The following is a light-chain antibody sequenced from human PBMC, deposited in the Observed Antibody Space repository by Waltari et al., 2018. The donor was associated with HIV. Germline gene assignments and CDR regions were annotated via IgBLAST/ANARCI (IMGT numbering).Light chain of an antibody. CDR3: SLYMGGGIWV. CDR1: SGSVSASYC. J-gene: IGLJ3*02. V-gene: IGLV8-61*01. CDR2: STY. Sequence: QTVVTQEPSFSVSPGGTVTLTCGLSSGSVSASYCPSWYQQTPGQAPRTLNYSTYTGSSGVPDRFSGAILGNKAARTITGAQADDESVYYCSLYMGGGIWVFGGGTKLTVL.